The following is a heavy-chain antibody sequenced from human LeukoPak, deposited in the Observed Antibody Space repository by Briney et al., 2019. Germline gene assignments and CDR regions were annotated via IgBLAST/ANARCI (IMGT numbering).Heavy chain of an antibody. CDR2: IIPIFGTA. V-gene: IGHV1-69*05. Sequence: SVKVSCKASGGTFSSYAISWVRQAPGQGLEWMGGIIPIFGTANYAQKFQGRVTITTDESTSTAYMELSSLRSEDTAVYYCAIFPGHYYGSGSYYLPDYWGQGTLVTVSS. CDR1: GGTFSSYA. J-gene: IGHJ4*02. D-gene: IGHD3-10*01. CDR3: AIFPGHYYGSGSYYLPDY.